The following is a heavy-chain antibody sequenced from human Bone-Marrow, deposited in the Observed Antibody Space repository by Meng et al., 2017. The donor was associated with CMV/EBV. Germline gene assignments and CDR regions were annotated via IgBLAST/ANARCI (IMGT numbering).Heavy chain of an antibody. J-gene: IGHJ6*02. CDR1: GGSVSSGSHF. CDR3: AREAGYYYYDMDV. Sequence: SETLSLTCTVSGGSVSSGSHFWSWIRQPPGKGLEWIGYLYYSGTTNYNPSLKSRVTISVDTSKNQFSLKLTSVTAADTAVYYCAREAGYYYYDMDVWGQGTTVTFSS. D-gene: IGHD3-22*01. CDR2: LYYSGTT. V-gene: IGHV4-61*01.